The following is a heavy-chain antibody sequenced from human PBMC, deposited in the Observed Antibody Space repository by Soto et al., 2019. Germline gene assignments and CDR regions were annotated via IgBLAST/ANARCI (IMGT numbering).Heavy chain of an antibody. J-gene: IGHJ5*02. CDR3: AGDIAVAPYPPYNWFDP. CDR1: GFTFSSYA. D-gene: IGHD6-19*01. Sequence: QVQLVESGGGVVQPVRSLRLSCAASGFTFSSYAMHWVRQAPGKGLEWVAVISYDGSNKYYADSVKGRFTISRDNSKNALYLQMNSLRAADTVVYYCAGDIAVAPYPPYNWFDPWGQGTLVTVSS. V-gene: IGHV3-30*14. CDR2: ISYDGSNK.